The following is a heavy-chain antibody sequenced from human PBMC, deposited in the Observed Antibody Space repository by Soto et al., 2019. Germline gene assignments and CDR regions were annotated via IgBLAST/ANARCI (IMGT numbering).Heavy chain of an antibody. D-gene: IGHD1-1*01. V-gene: IGHV3-23*01. CDR2: ISGSGGST. CDR3: AKDRTGALDY. Sequence: GGSLRLSCAASGFTFTSYAMSWVRQAPGKGLEWVSAISGSGGSTYYADSVKGRLTISRDNSKNTLYLQMNSLRAEDTAVYYCAKDRTGALDYWGQGTLVTVSS. CDR1: GFTFTSYA. J-gene: IGHJ4*02.